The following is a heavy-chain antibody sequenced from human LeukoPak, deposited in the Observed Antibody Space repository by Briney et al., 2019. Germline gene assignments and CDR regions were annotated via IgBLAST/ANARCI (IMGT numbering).Heavy chain of an antibody. CDR3: ARDGYNWADL. CDR2: ISRISTAI. J-gene: IGHJ5*02. CDR1: GFTFDYFA. V-gene: IGHV3-48*01. D-gene: IGHD5-24*01. Sequence: GGSLSLSFAASGFTFDYFAMSWVRQTPGKGLEWIAYISRISTAIQYADSVKGRFTISRDNGENSLFLQMNSLRVEDTALYYCARDGYNWADLWGQGTLVTVSS.